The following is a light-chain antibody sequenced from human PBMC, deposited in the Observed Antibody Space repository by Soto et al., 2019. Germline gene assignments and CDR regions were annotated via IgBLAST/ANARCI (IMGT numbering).Light chain of an antibody. Sequence: QSVLTQPASVSGSPGQSITISCTGTSSDVGGYNYVSWYQQHPGKAPKLMIYEVSNRPSGVFNRFSGSKSGNTTSLTISGLQDEDEAYYYCSSYTSSSSLVFGTGTKVTVL. V-gene: IGLV2-14*01. CDR3: SSYTSSSSLV. CDR1: SSDVGGYNY. J-gene: IGLJ1*01. CDR2: EVS.